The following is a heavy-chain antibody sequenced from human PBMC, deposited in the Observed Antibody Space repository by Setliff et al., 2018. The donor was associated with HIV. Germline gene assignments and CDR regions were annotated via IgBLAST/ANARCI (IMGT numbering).Heavy chain of an antibody. J-gene: IGHJ5*02. D-gene: IGHD2-8*01. CDR3: ARDDSNGPNSLDP. CDR2: MTSNLVTI. Sequence: PGGSLRLSCSASGFPFNIYSMNWVRQAPGKGLEWISYMTSNLVTIQYGDSVKGRFTISRDNAKNSLYLQMNSLRAEDTAVYYCARDDSNGPNSLDPWGQGTLVTVSS. V-gene: IGHV3-48*04. CDR1: GFPFNIYS.